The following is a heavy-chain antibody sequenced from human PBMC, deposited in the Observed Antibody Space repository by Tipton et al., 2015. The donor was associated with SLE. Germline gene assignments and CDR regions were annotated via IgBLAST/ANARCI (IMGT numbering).Heavy chain of an antibody. CDR1: GGSISSYY. CDR2: IYYSGST. CDR3: ARDEAALLDY. V-gene: IGHV4-59*12. Sequence: TLSLTCTVSGGSISSYYWSWIRQPPGKGLEWIGYIYYSGSTNYNPSLKSRVTISVDTSKNQFSLKLSSVTAADTAVYYCARDEAALLDYWGQGTLVTVSS. J-gene: IGHJ4*02. D-gene: IGHD6-25*01.